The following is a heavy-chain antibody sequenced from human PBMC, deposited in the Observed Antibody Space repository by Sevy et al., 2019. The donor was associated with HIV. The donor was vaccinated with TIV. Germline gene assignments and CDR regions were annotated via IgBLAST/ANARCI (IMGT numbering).Heavy chain of an antibody. CDR2: IRSRANGYAT. CDR3: TKDPGSLPSGPSGWFDP. D-gene: IGHD3-10*01. J-gene: IGHJ5*02. V-gene: IGHV3-73*01. Sequence: GGSLRLSCAASGFTFSGSETHWVRQASGKGLEWVGRIRSRANGYATTYAASVKGRFTISRDDSKNTAYLQMNSLKIEDTAVYYCTKDPGSLPSGPSGWFDPWGQGTLVTVSS. CDR1: GFTFSGSE.